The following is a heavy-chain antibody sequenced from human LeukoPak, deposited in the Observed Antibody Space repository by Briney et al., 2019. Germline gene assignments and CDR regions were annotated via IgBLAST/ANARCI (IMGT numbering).Heavy chain of an antibody. D-gene: IGHD3-10*01. CDR2: IYYSGST. CDR3: ARGSYAGDWFDP. CDR1: GGSISSGGYY. J-gene: IGHJ5*02. Sequence: SETLSPTCTVSGGSISSGGYYWSWIRQHPGKGLEWIGYIYYSGSTYYNPSLKSRVTISVDTSKNQFSLKLSSVTAADTAVYYCARGSYAGDWFDPWGQGTLVTVSS. V-gene: IGHV4-31*03.